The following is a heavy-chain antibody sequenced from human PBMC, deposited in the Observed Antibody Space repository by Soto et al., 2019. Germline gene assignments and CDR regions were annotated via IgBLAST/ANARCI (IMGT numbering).Heavy chain of an antibody. Sequence: ESGGGVVQPGRSLRLSCAASGFTFSSYAMHWVRQAPGKGLEWVAVISYDGSNKYYADSVKGRFTISRDNSKNTLYLQMNSLRAEDTAVYYCARSYDSSGYLLGYWGQGTLVTVSS. J-gene: IGHJ4*02. V-gene: IGHV3-30-3*01. CDR3: ARSYDSSGYLLGY. CDR1: GFTFSSYA. CDR2: ISYDGSNK. D-gene: IGHD3-22*01.